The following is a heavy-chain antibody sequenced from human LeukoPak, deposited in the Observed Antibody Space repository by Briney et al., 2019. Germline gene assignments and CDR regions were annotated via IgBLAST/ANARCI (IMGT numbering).Heavy chain of an antibody. Sequence: SETLSLTCTVSGGSISSYYWSWIRQPPGKGLEWIGYIYYSGSTNYNPSLKSRVTISVDTSKNQFSLKLSSVTAADTAVYYCAREGEGGSGWYPTHYFDYWGQGTLVTVSS. J-gene: IGHJ4*02. CDR2: IYYSGST. V-gene: IGHV4-59*01. CDR3: AREGEGGSGWYPTHYFDY. CDR1: GGSISSYY. D-gene: IGHD6-19*01.